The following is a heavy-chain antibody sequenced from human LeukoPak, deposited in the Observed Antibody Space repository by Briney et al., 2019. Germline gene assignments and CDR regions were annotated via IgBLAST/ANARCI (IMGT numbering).Heavy chain of an antibody. Sequence: GGSLRLSCAASGFTFSTYSMIWVRQAPGKGLEWVSYISSSGTTIYYADSVKGRFTISRDNAKHSLYLQMNSLRDDDTAVYYCARVNMVGATHFDYWGQGTLVTVSS. J-gene: IGHJ4*02. CDR2: ISSSGTTI. CDR3: ARVNMVGATHFDY. CDR1: GFTFSTYS. D-gene: IGHD1-26*01. V-gene: IGHV3-48*02.